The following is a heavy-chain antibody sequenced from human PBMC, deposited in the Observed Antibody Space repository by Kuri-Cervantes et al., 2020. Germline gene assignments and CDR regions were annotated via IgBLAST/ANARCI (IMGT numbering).Heavy chain of an antibody. CDR2: IYSGGST. CDR1: GFTVSSNY. CDR3: ARDLEDYYYGMDV. V-gene: IGHV3-53*01. D-gene: IGHD1-1*01. J-gene: IGHJ6*02. Sequence: ETLSLTCAASGFTVSSNYMSWVRQAPGKGLEWVSVIYSGGSTYYADPVKGRFTISRDNSKNTLYLQMNGLRAEDTAVYYCARDLEDYYYGMDVWGQGTTVTVSS.